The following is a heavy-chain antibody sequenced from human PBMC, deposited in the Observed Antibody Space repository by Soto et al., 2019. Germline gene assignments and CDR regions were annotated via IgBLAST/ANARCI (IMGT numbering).Heavy chain of an antibody. CDR1: GGSFRGYF. J-gene: IGHJ4*02. V-gene: IGHV4-34*01. CDR2: INDSGST. CDR3: QGGDF. D-gene: IGHD3-16*01. Sequence: PSEILSLTCAVSGGSFRGYFWSWIRQSPDKGLEWIGEINDSGSTYYNPSFKSRLTISVDTSKSQISLTLTSVTAADSAVYYCQGGDFWGQGTRVTVSS.